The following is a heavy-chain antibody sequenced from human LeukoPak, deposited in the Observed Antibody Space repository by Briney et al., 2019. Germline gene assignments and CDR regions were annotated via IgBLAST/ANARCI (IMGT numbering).Heavy chain of an antibody. J-gene: IGHJ4*02. CDR1: GGTFSSYA. CDR2: IIPIFGTA. D-gene: IGHD6-19*01. V-gene: IGHV1-69*13. CDR3: AREGRVSSGWYEY. Sequence: SVMVSCKASGGTFSSYAISWVRQAPGQGLEWMGGIIPIFGTANYAQKFQGRVTITADESTSTAYMELSSLRSEDTAVYYCAREGRVSSGWYEYWGQGTLVTVSS.